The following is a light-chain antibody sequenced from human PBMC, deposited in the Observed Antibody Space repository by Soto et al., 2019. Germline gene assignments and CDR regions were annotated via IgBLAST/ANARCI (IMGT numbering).Light chain of an antibody. V-gene: IGLV1-47*02. CDR2: SND. J-gene: IGLJ1*01. CDR3: AAWDDSLSGGV. CDR1: SFNIGFNY. Sequence: QSVLTQPPSASGTPGQTVPISCSGSSFNIGFNYVYWYQQLPGMAPKLLIHSNDERPSGVPDRFSGSKSGTSASLAISGLRSEYEAEYYCAAWDDSLSGGVFGTGTKVPVL.